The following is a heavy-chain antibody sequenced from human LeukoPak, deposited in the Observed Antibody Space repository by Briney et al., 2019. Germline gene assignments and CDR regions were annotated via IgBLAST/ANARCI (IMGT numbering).Heavy chain of an antibody. CDR3: ARVAVAGTLFDY. D-gene: IGHD6-19*01. J-gene: IGHJ4*02. Sequence: SETLSLTCTVSGGSISSYYWSWIQQPPGMGLEWIGYIYYSGSTNYNPSLKSRVTISVDTSKNQFSLKLSSVTAADTAVYYCARVAVAGTLFDYWGQGTLVTVSS. V-gene: IGHV4-59*01. CDR1: GGSISSYY. CDR2: IYYSGST.